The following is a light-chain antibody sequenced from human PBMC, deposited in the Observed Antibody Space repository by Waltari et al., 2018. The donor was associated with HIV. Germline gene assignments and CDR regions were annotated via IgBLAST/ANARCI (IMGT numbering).Light chain of an antibody. J-gene: IGLJ3*02. Sequence: QSVLTQPPSVSAAPGQKVTISCSGSTSNIGKNYVSWYQQIPETAPKLIIYDNKKRPSGSPDRFSGSKSGTAATLAITGLQTGDEADYFCGTWDSSVSAGVFGGGTKLTVL. CDR2: DNK. CDR3: GTWDSSVSAGV. CDR1: TSNIGKNY. V-gene: IGLV1-51*01.